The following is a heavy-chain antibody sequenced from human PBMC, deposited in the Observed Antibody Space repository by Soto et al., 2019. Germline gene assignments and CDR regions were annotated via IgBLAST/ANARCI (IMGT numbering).Heavy chain of an antibody. J-gene: IGHJ5*02. V-gene: IGHV4-30-4*01. CDR2: IYYTGKT. Sequence: QVQLQESGPGLVKPSQTLSLTCSVSGDYIHVGGYYWTWIRQRPGKGLEWMGYIYYTGKTHYNPSLESWLTMSVDRSKNQFSLRLTSVTAADTAVYFCGRDLTSNANCIDPWGQGTLVTVSS. D-gene: IGHD2-2*01. CDR1: GDYIHVGGYY. CDR3: GRDLTSNANCIDP.